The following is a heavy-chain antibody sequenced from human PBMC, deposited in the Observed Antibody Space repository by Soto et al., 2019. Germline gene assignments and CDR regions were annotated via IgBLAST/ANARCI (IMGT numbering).Heavy chain of an antibody. V-gene: IGHV3-21*01. Sequence: GGSLRLSCAASGFTFSSYTINWVRQAPGKGLEWVSSICSSSAYIYYADSVKGRFAIFRDNTKNSLYLQMNSLRAEDTAVYYCARDRSGRGLNDYLGQGTLVTVSS. D-gene: IGHD2-8*01. J-gene: IGHJ4*02. CDR1: GFTFSSYT. CDR3: ARDRSGRGLNDY. CDR2: ICSSSAYI.